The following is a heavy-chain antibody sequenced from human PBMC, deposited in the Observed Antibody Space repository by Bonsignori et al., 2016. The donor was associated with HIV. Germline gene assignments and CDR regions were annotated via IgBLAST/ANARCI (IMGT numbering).Heavy chain of an antibody. CDR3: ARNFASGTQPIDWFDF. CDR1: HYSISSNTYY. V-gene: IGHV4-39*07. Sequence: SETLSLTCTVSHYSISSNTYYWGWIRQAPGKGLEWIGSISYRGTTYYNPSLKSRVSISTDTSRNQFSLRLNSMTAADTAIYYCARNFASGTQPIDWFDFWGLGTLVTVSS. CDR2: ISYRGTT. D-gene: IGHD3-10*01. J-gene: IGHJ4*02.